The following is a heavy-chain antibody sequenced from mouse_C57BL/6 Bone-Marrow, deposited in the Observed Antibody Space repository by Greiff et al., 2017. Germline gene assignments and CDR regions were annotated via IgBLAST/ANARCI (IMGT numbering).Heavy chain of an antibody. V-gene: IGHV1-42*01. CDR1: GYSFTGYY. Sequence: EVHLVESGPELVKPGASVKISCKASGYSFTGYYMNWVKQSPEKSLEWIGEINPSTGGTTYNQKFKAKATLTVDKSSSTAYMQLKSLTSEDSAVYYCARWLEYFDVWGTGTTVTVSS. CDR3: ARWLEYFDV. D-gene: IGHD2-2*01. J-gene: IGHJ1*03. CDR2: INPSTGGT.